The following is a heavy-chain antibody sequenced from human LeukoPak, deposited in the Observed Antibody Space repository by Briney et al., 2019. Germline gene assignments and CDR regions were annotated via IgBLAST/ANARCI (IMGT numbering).Heavy chain of an antibody. CDR2: IIPIFGTA. V-gene: IGHV1-69*06. J-gene: IGHJ6*03. CDR3: GYSNAPDYYYYMDV. D-gene: IGHD4-11*01. Sequence: ASVKVSCKASGGTVSRYPISWVRQAPGQGLGWMGGIIPIFGTANYAQKFQGRVTITADKSTSTAYMELSSLRSEDTAVYYCGYSNAPDYYYYMDVWGKGTTVTVSS. CDR1: GGTVSRYP.